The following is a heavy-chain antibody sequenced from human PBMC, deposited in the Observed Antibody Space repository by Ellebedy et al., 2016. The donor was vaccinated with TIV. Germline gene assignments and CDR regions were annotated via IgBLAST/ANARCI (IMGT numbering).Heavy chain of an antibody. J-gene: IGHJ2*01. V-gene: IGHV3-48*01. Sequence: PGGSLRLSCAASGFTFSSYDMTWVRQAPGKGLEWISYISTSSSNIFYADSVKGRFIISRDNAKNSLSLQMTSLRVEDTAVYFCAREFSGNSEPRYFDVWGRGALVTVSS. CDR2: ISTSSSNI. CDR3: AREFSGNSEPRYFDV. D-gene: IGHD4-23*01. CDR1: GFTFSSYD.